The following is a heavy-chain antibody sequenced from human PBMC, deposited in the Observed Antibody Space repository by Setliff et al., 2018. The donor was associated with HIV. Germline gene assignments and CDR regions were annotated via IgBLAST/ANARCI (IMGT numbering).Heavy chain of an antibody. J-gene: IGHJ3*02. D-gene: IGHD4-17*01. Sequence: SETLSLTCAVYGGSFSGYYWSWIRQPPGKGLEWIGEINHSGSTNYNPSLKSRVTISVDTSKNQFSLKLSSVTAADTAVYYCARHSLGNIGDYIRIGAIDIWGQGTMVTVS. CDR3: ARHSLGNIGDYIRIGAIDI. CDR2: INHSGST. CDR1: GGSFSGYY. V-gene: IGHV4-34*01.